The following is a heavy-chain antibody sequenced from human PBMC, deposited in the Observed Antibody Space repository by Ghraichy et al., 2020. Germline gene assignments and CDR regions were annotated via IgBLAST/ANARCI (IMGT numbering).Heavy chain of an antibody. CDR3: ASCFIAAAGTGYFDY. V-gene: IGHV4-59*01. D-gene: IGHD6-13*01. CDR1: GGSISSYY. CDR2: IYYSGST. Sequence: SETLSLTCTVSGGSISSYYWSWIRQPPGKGLEWIGYIYYSGSTNYNPPHKSRVTISVDTSKNQFSLKLSSVTAADTAVYYCASCFIAAAGTGYFDYWGQGTLVTVSS. J-gene: IGHJ4*02.